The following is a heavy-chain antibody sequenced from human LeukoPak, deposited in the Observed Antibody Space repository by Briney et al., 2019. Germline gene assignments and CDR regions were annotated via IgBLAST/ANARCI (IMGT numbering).Heavy chain of an antibody. V-gene: IGHV1-2*02. CDR3: ARTTSYYYDSSLVY. J-gene: IGHJ4*02. D-gene: IGHD3-22*01. Sequence: ASVKVSCKASGYTFTGYYMHWVRQAPGQGLEWMGWINPNSGGTNYAQKFQGRVTMTRDTSISTAYMELSRPRSDDTAVYYCARTTSYYYDSSLVYWGQGTLVTVSS. CDR1: GYTFTGYY. CDR2: INPNSGGT.